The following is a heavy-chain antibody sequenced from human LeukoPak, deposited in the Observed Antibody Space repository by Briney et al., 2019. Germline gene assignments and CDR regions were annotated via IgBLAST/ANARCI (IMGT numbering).Heavy chain of an antibody. CDR3: ARFLVGSGSYDYGMDV. CDR1: GGSISSYY. D-gene: IGHD3-10*01. Sequence: KPSETLSLTCTVSGGSISSYYWSWIRQPPGKGLEWIGYIYYSGSTNYNPSLKSRVTISVDTSKNQFSLKLSSVTAADTAVYYCARFLVGSGSYDYGMDVWGQGTTVTVSS. V-gene: IGHV4-59*08. CDR2: IYYSGST. J-gene: IGHJ6*02.